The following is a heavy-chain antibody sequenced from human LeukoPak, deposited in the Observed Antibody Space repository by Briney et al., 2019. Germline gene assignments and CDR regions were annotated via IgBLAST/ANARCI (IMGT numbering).Heavy chain of an antibody. CDR1: GFIFTKYW. V-gene: IGHV3-74*01. D-gene: IGHD2/OR15-2a*01. Sequence: GGSLRLSCAASGFIFTKYWMHWVRQAPGKGLVWVSHVNSDGSATSYADSVKGRFTISRDNAKNTVYLHMNSLRVEDTAVYYCTSFYETNWCQGTLVTVSS. CDR3: TSFYETN. J-gene: IGHJ4*02. CDR2: VNSDGSAT.